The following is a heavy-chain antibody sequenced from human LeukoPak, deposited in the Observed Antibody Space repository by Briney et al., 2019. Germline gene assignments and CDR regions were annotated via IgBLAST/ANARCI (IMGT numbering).Heavy chain of an antibody. CDR2: IYHSGST. CDR3: AREGTTIVVAMDLYYFDY. V-gene: IGHV4-38-2*02. CDR1: GYSISSGYY. D-gene: IGHD3-22*01. J-gene: IGHJ4*02. Sequence: SETLSLTCTVSGYSISSGYYWGWIRQPPGKGLEWIGSIYHSGSTYYNPSLKSRVTISVDTSKNQFSLKLSSVTAADTAVYYCAREGTTIVVAMDLYYFDYWGQGTLVTVSS.